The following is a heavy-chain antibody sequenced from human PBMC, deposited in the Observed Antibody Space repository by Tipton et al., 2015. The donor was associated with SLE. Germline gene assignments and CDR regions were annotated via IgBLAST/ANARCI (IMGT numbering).Heavy chain of an antibody. CDR1: NGSINSYY. Sequence: TLSLTCTVSNGSINSYYWSWIRQPPGKGLEYIGYIYYDGSTNYNPSLKSRVTISVDTSKNKFSLKLNSMTAADTAVYYCAREYSGSPLGYWGQGTLVTVSS. CDR2: IYYDGST. J-gene: IGHJ4*02. CDR3: AREYSGSPLGY. V-gene: IGHV4-59*01. D-gene: IGHD1-26*01.